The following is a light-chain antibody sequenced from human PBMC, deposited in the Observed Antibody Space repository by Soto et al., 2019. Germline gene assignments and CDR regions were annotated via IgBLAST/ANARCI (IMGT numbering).Light chain of an antibody. Sequence: QSALTQPPSASGAPGQSVAISCTGTSSDVGGYNYVSWYQQHPGKAPKLMIYEDNKRPSGVPDRFSGSKSGNTASLTVSGLQDEDEADYYCSSYAGSSNVFGTGTKLTVL. CDR2: EDN. CDR3: SSYAGSSNV. V-gene: IGLV2-8*01. J-gene: IGLJ1*01. CDR1: SSDVGGYNY.